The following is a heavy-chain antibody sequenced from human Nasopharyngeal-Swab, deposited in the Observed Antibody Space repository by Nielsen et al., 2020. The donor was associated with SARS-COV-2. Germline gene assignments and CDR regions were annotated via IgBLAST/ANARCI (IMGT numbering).Heavy chain of an antibody. CDR1: GFTFSSYG. V-gene: IGHV3-30*18. D-gene: IGHD3-3*01. CDR2: ISYDGSNK. Sequence: GGSLRLSCAASGFTFSSYGMHWVRQAPGKGLEWVAVISYDGSNKYYADSVKGRFTISRDNSKNTLYLQMNSLRAEDTAVYYCAKDALDFWSGYLYYFDYWGQGTLVTVSS. J-gene: IGHJ4*02. CDR3: AKDALDFWSGYLYYFDY.